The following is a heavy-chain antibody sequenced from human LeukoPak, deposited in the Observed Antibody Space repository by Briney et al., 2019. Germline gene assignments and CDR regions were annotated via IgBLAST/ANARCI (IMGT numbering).Heavy chain of an antibody. D-gene: IGHD2-8*01. J-gene: IGHJ4*02. CDR2: IKEDGSEI. V-gene: IGHV3-7*01. CDR1: GFTFSNHW. CDR3: ARESLRGTIRGLLEY. Sequence: GGSLRLSCAASGFTFSNHWMTWVRQAPGKGLEWVANIKEDGSEIYYADSVKGRFTISRDNSKNTLYLQMNSLRAEDTAVYYCARESLRGTIRGLLEYWGQETLVTVSS.